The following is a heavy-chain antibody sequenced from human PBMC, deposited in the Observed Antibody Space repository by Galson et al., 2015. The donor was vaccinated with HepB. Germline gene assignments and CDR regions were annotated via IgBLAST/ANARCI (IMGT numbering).Heavy chain of an antibody. CDR1: GFTFSNAW. V-gene: IGHV3-15*01. CDR3: TTDCGGDCYSTKYAFDI. J-gene: IGHJ3*02. CDR2: IKSKTDGGTT. Sequence: SLRLSCAASGFTFSNAWMSWVRQAPGKGLEWVGRIKSKTDGGTTDYAAPVKGRFTISRDDSKNTLYLQMNSLKTEDTAVYYCTTDCGGDCYSTKYAFDIWGQGTMVTVSS. D-gene: IGHD2-21*02.